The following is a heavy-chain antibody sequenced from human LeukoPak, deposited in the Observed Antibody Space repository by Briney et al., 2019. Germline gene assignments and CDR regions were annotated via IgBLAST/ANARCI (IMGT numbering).Heavy chain of an antibody. V-gene: IGHV1-46*01. J-gene: IGHJ4*02. Sequence: ASVKVSCKASGYTFTGYYMHWVRQAPGQGLEWMGIINPSGGSTSYAQKFQERVTITRDMSTSTAYMELSSLRSEDTAVYYCAAAGDSSGYYPGGDVFDYWGQGTLVIVSS. CDR3: AAAGDSSGYYPGGDVFDY. CDR2: INPSGGST. CDR1: GYTFTGYY. D-gene: IGHD3-22*01.